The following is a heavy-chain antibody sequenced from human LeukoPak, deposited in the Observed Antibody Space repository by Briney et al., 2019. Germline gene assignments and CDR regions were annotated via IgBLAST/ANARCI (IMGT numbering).Heavy chain of an antibody. V-gene: IGHV4-38-2*02. CDR1: GYSINSGYY. Sequence: PSETLPLTCTVSGYSINSGYYWGWIRQPPGKGLEWIGSIYHSGSTYYNPSLKSRVTISVDRSKNQFSLKLSSVTAADTAVYYCARKSSSSYGAFDYWGQGTLVTVSS. D-gene: IGHD6-6*01. CDR3: ARKSSSSYGAFDY. CDR2: IYHSGST. J-gene: IGHJ4*02.